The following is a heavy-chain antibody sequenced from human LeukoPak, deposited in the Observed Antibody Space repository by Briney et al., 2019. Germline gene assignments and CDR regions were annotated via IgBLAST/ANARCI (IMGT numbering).Heavy chain of an antibody. D-gene: IGHD5-24*01. V-gene: IGHV3-64*01. CDR3: ARGEMGTLFY. J-gene: IGHJ4*02. Sequence: GGSLRLSCAASGFTFSAYAMHWVRQAPGKGLECISSISSNGGSTSYTNSVKGRFTISGDNSKNTLYLQMGSLRAEDMAVYYCARGEMGTLFYWGQGTLVTVSS. CDR1: GFTFSAYA. CDR2: ISSNGGST.